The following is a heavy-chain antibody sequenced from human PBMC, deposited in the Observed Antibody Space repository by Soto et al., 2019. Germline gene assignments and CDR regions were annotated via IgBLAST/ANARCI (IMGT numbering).Heavy chain of an antibody. D-gene: IGHD5-12*01. CDR2: ISSSGST. CDR1: GFTFSSQT. Sequence: EVQLLESGGGLVQPGGSLRLSCAASGFTFSSQTMSWVRQAPGKGLEWVAVISSSGSTSYTDSVECRFTISKDSSKNTLYLQLNSRRVEDTALYYCAKGARDVDSWGQGTLVTVSS. J-gene: IGHJ4*02. CDR3: AKGARDVDS. V-gene: IGHV3-23*01.